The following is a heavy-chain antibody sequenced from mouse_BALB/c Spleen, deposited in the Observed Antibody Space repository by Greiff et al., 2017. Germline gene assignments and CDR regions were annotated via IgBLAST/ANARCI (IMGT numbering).Heavy chain of an antibody. CDR1: GFTFSSYA. CDR2: ISSGGST. CDR3: ARGGARNAMDY. V-gene: IGHV5-6-5*01. Sequence: EVMLVESGGGLVKPGGSLKLSCAASGFTFSSYAMSWVRQTPEKRLEWVASISSGGSTYYPDSVKGRFTISRDNARNILYLQMSSLRSEDTAMYYCARGGARNAMDYWGQGTSVTVSS. J-gene: IGHJ4*01.